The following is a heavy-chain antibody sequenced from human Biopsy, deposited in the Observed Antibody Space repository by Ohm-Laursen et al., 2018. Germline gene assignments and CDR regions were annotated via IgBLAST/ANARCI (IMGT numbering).Heavy chain of an antibody. CDR1: GDTFTTSA. Sequence: SVKVSCKASGDTFTTSAISWVRQVPGQGLDWMGRIIPILGTVDYGQNFQGRVAIRAGTSTTFLELTSLRYDDTAVYYCASGDIGGIGLDVWGLGTTVTVSS. J-gene: IGHJ6*02. D-gene: IGHD3-10*01. CDR2: IIPILGTV. V-gene: IGHV1-69*04. CDR3: ASGDIGGIGLDV.